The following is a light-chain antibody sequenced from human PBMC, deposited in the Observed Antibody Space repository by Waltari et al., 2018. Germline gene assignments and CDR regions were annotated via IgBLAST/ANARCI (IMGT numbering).Light chain of an antibody. V-gene: IGLV1-47*01. Sequence: QSVLTQPPSASGTPGQRVTISCSGSSSNIGSNYVYWYQQLPGTAPKLLIYRNNQRPSGVPDRFSGSKSDTPASLAISGLRSEDEADYYCAAWDDSLSGPGVFGGGTKLTVL. CDR1: SSNIGSNY. CDR2: RNN. J-gene: IGLJ3*02. CDR3: AAWDDSLSGPGV.